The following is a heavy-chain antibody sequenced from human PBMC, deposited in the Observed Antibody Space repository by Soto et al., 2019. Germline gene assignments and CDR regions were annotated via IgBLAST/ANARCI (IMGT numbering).Heavy chain of an antibody. CDR3: ATDKVVPAAILGYYYGMDV. V-gene: IGHV1-24*01. CDR1: GYTLTELS. Sequence: QVQLVQSGAEVKKPGASVKVSCKVSGYTLTELSMHWVRQAPGKGLEWMGGFDPEDGETIYAQKFQGRVTMTEDTSTDTAYMELSSLRSEDTAVYYCATDKVVPAAILGYYYGMDVWGQGTTVTVSS. D-gene: IGHD2-2*02. J-gene: IGHJ6*02. CDR2: FDPEDGET.